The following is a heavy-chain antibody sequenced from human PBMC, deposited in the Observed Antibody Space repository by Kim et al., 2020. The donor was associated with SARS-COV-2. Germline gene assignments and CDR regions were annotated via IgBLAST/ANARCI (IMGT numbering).Heavy chain of an antibody. CDR2: ISYSGNP. J-gene: IGHJ4*02. Sequence: SETLSLTCSVSGGSIRSGGKFWTWIRQHPAKGLEWIGYISYSGNPHYSPSLRSRVSISLQTSENQFSLELTSVTAADTAVYYCARGPPLDYWGQGILVTVSS. V-gene: IGHV4-31*03. CDR3: ARGPPLDY. CDR1: GGSIRSGGKF.